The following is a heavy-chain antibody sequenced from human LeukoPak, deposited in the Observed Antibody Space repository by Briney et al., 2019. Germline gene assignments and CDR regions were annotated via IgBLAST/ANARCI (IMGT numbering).Heavy chain of an antibody. V-gene: IGHV3-13*01. Sequence: GGSLRLSCAASGFTFSTYDMHWVRQATGKGLEWVSAIGTAGDTYYADSVKGRFTISRDNSKNTLYLQMNSLRAEDTAVYYCAKGDVEMDFDWFDPWGQGTLVTVSS. CDR2: IGTAGDT. J-gene: IGHJ5*02. CDR1: GFTFSTYD. D-gene: IGHD5-24*01. CDR3: AKGDVEMDFDWFDP.